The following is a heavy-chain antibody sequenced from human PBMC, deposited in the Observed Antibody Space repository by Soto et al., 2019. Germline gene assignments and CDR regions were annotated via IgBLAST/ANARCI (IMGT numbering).Heavy chain of an antibody. CDR3: AKGYNYDRSGNPDY. Sequence: GGSLRLSCAASGFTFDDYAMHWVRQAPGKGLEWVSGINWNSGSIGYADSVKGRFTISRDNAKNSLYLQMNSLRTEDTALYYCAKGYNYDRSGNPDYWGQGTLVTVSS. D-gene: IGHD3-22*01. J-gene: IGHJ4*02. CDR1: GFTFDDYA. CDR2: INWNSGSI. V-gene: IGHV3-9*01.